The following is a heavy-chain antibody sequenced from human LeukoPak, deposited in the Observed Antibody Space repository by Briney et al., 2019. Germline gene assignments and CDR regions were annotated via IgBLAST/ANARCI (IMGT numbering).Heavy chain of an antibody. CDR3: ATSGTRYKQYYFDY. J-gene: IGHJ4*02. D-gene: IGHD1-1*01. CDR2: IKQDGSEK. CDR1: GFTFSSYW. Sequence: PGGSLRLSCAASGFTFSSYWMSWVRQAPGKGLEWVANIKQDGSEKYYVDSVKGRFTISRDNAKNSLYLQMNSLRAEDTAVYYCATSGTRYKQYYFDYWGQGSLVTVSS. V-gene: IGHV3-7*03.